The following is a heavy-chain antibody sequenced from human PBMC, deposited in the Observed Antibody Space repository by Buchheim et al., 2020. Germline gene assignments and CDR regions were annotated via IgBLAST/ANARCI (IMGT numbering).Heavy chain of an antibody. D-gene: IGHD2-15*01. Sequence: QVQLVESGGGVVQPGRSLRLSCAASGFTFSSYGMHWVRQAPGKGLEWVAVIWYDGSNKYYADSVKGRFTISRDNSKNTLYLQINSLRAEDTAVYYCARDSLRYCSGGSCYLDYWGQGTL. CDR2: IWYDGSNK. CDR3: ARDSLRYCSGGSCYLDY. V-gene: IGHV3-33*01. CDR1: GFTFSSYG. J-gene: IGHJ4*02.